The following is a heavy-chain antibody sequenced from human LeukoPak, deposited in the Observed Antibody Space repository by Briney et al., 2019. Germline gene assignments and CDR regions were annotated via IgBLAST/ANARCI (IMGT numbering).Heavy chain of an antibody. CDR1: GHTLTELS. Sequence: GASVKVSCKVSGHTLTELSMHWVRQAPGKGLEWMGGFDPEDGETIYAQKFQGRVTMTEDTSTDTAYMELSSLRSEDTAVYYCATTRDYYDSSGLNYWGQGTLVTVSS. CDR2: FDPEDGET. CDR3: ATTRDYYDSSGLNY. J-gene: IGHJ4*02. V-gene: IGHV1-24*01. D-gene: IGHD3-22*01.